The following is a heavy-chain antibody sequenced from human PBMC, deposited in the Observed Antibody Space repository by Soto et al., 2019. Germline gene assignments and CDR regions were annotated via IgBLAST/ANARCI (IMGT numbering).Heavy chain of an antibody. V-gene: IGHV3-7*03. CDR3: ARGPRSWSPSWFDT. Sequence: VPLVESGGGLVQPGGSLRLSCAASGFTFNSYWMTWVRQAPGKGLEWVANMKEDGTEKYYVDSVKGRFTISRDNAKNLLYLQMNSLRGDDTAMYYCARGPRSWSPSWFDTWGQGTLVTVVS. CDR2: MKEDGTEK. D-gene: IGHD6-13*01. CDR1: GFTFNSYW. J-gene: IGHJ5*02.